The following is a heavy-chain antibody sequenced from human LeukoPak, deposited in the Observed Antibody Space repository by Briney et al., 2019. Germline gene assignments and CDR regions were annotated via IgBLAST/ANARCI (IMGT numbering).Heavy chain of an antibody. J-gene: IGHJ3*02. Sequence: SETLSLTCTASGGSISSSSYYWGWIRQPPGKGLEWIVSIYYSGSTYYNPSLKSRVTISVDTSKNQLSLKLSSVTAADTAVYYCARDHVRFIRRRNNVFDIWGQGTMVTVSS. V-gene: IGHV4-39*07. CDR2: IYYSGST. CDR3: ARDHVRFIRRRNNVFDI. D-gene: IGHD1-14*01. CDR1: GGSISSSSYY.